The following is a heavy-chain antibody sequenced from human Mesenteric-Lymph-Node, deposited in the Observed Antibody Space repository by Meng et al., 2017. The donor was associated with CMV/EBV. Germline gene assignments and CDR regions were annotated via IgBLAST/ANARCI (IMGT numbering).Heavy chain of an antibody. J-gene: IGHJ4*02. D-gene: IGHD3-22*01. CDR1: NSAA. CDR2: TYYRSKWYN. Sequence: NSAAWKWIRQSPSRGLEWLGRTYYRSKWYNDYAVSVKSRITINPDTYKNQSSLQLNSVTPEDTAVYYCARKEEYYYDATGASYFDFWGQGTLVTVSS. CDR3: ARKEEYYYDATGASYFDF. V-gene: IGHV6-1*01.